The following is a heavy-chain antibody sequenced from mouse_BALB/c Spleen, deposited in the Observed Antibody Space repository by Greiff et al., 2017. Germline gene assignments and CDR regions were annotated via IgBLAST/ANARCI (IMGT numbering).Heavy chain of an antibody. CDR2: ISSGGGST. Sequence: EVKLMESGGGLVKPGGSLKLSCAASGFAFSSYDMSWVRQTPEKRLEWVAYISSGGGSTYYPDTVKGRFTISRDNAKNTLYLQMSSLKSEDTAMYYCARQLGLRFAYWGQGTLVTVSA. CDR3: ARQLGLRFAY. J-gene: IGHJ3*01. D-gene: IGHD3-1*01. CDR1: GFAFSSYD. V-gene: IGHV5-12-1*01.